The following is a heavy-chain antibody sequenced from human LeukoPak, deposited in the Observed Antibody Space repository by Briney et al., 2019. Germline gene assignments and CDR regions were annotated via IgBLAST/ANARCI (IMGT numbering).Heavy chain of an antibody. CDR2: IIPIFGTA. Sequence: SVKVSCKASGDTFSSYAISWVRQAPGQGLEWMGRIIPIFGTANYAQKFQGRVTITTDESTSTAYVELSSLRSEDTAVYYCARTDSSGYADYWGQGTLVTVSS. CDR3: ARTDSSGYADY. V-gene: IGHV1-69*05. D-gene: IGHD3-22*01. J-gene: IGHJ4*02. CDR1: GDTFSSYA.